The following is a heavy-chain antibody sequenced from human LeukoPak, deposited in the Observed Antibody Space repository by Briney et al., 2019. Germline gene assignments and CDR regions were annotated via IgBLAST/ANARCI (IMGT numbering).Heavy chain of an antibody. CDR1: GGSISSYY. Sequence: SETLSLTCTVPGGSISSYYWSWIRQPAGKGLEWIGRIYTSGSTNYNPSLKSRVTMSVDTSKNQFSLKLSSVTAADTAVYYCARGVLVVVPAAGAFDIWGQGTMVTVSS. D-gene: IGHD2-2*01. CDR3: ARGVLVVVPAAGAFDI. CDR2: IYTSGST. J-gene: IGHJ3*02. V-gene: IGHV4-4*07.